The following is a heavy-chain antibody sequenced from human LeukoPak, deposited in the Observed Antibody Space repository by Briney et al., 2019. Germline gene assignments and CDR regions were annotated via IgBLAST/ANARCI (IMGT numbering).Heavy chain of an antibody. Sequence: GGSLRLSCAASGFTLSSYGMHWVRQAPGKGLEWVAVISYDGSNKYYADSVKGRFTISRDNSKNTLYLQMNSLRAEDTAVYYCAKDLSGYYFRDAFDIWGQGTMVTVSS. D-gene: IGHD3-22*01. CDR2: ISYDGSNK. J-gene: IGHJ3*02. CDR3: AKDLSGYYFRDAFDI. V-gene: IGHV3-30*18. CDR1: GFTLSSYG.